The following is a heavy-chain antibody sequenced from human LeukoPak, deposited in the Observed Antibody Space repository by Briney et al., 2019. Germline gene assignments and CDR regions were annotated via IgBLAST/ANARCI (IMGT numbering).Heavy chain of an antibody. CDR1: GFTFSDYY. D-gene: IGHD5-24*01. CDR2: ISRSGSTI. Sequence: GGSLRLSCAASGFTFSDYYMSWIRQAPGKGLEWVSYISRSGSTIHYADSVKGRFTISRDNAKNSLHLQMNSLRAEDTAVYYCAREERDGYNYYWYFDLWGRGTLVTVSS. CDR3: AREERDGYNYYWYFDL. V-gene: IGHV3-11*04. J-gene: IGHJ2*01.